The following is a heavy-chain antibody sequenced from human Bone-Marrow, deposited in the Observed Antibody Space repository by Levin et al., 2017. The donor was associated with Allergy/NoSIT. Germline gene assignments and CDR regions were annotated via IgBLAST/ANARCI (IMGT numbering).Heavy chain of an antibody. CDR1: GFSFSSYA. CDR3: AKARQQWTVGYHFDH. CDR2: ISRSGENT. Sequence: GESLKISCAASGFSFSSYAMNWVRQAPGKGLGWVAAISRSGENTYYADSVKGRFTISRDNSKNTVYLQMNSLRVDDTAIYFCAKARQQWTVGYHFDHWGQGSLVAVSS. V-gene: IGHV3-23*01. J-gene: IGHJ4*02. D-gene: IGHD6-19*01.